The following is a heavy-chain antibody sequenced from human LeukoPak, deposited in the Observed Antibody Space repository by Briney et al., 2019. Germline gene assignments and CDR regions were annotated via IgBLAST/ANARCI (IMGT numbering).Heavy chain of an antibody. CDR3: ARWGGGIAADYFDY. V-gene: IGHV3-74*01. J-gene: IGHJ4*02. D-gene: IGHD6-13*01. Sequence: PGGSLGLSCAASGXAFSSYWLHWVRQAPGKGLVWVSRINSDGSSTSYADSVKGRFTISRDNAKNTLYLQMNSLRAEDTAVYYCARWGGGIAADYFDYWGQGTLVTVSS. CDR2: INSDGSST. CDR1: GXAFSSYW.